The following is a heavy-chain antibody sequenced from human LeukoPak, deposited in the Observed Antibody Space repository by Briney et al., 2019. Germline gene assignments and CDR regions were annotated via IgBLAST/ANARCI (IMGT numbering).Heavy chain of an antibody. Sequence: SETLSLTCAVYGGSFSGYYWRWLRQPPGKGLEWIGEINDSGSTSCSPSLKSRVSISVDTSKNQFSLKLSSVTAADTAVYYCARVIDYDISGYYLGYWGQGNRVTVSS. V-gene: IGHV4-34*01. CDR1: GGSFSGYY. CDR2: INDSGST. CDR3: ARVIDYDISGYYLGY. J-gene: IGHJ4*02. D-gene: IGHD3-22*01.